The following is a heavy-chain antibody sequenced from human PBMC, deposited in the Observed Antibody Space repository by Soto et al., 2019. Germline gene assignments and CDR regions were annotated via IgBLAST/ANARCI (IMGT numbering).Heavy chain of an antibody. V-gene: IGHV4-34*01. CDR2: IHHSGST. J-gene: IGHJ6*02. Sequence: SETLSLTCAVYGGSFSGYYWSWIRQPPGKGLEWIGEIHHSGSTNYNPSLKSRVTIPVDTSKNQFSLKLSSVTAADTAVYYCARGSSGWSAYYYYGLDVWGQGTTVTVSS. CDR3: ARGSSGWSAYYYYGLDV. CDR1: GGSFSGYY. D-gene: IGHD6-19*01.